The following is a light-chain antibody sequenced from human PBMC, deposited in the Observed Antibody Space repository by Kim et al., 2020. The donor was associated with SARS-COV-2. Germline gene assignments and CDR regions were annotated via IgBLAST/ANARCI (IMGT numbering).Light chain of an antibody. CDR1: SSDVGGYNY. CDR3: CSYAGSYGYV. J-gene: IGLJ1*01. V-gene: IGLV2-11*01. Sequence: GQSVTISCTGTSSDVGGYNYVSWYQQHPGKAPKLMIYDVSKRPSGVPDRFSGSKSGNTVSLTISGLQAEDEADYYCCSYAGSYGYVFGTGTKVTVL. CDR2: DVS.